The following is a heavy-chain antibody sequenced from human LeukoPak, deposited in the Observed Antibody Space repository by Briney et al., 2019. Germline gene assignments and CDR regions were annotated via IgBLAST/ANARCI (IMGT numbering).Heavy chain of an antibody. Sequence: GGSLRLSCAASGFTFSSYWMDWVRQAPGKGLEWVATINQDGSQKYSEDSVKGRFTISRDNAKNSMYLQMNSLRAEDTAVYYCVRDPVGDWFGTDVGGQGTTVTVSS. D-gene: IGHD3-9*01. CDR2: INQDGSQK. CDR3: VRDPVGDWFGTDV. CDR1: GFTFSSYW. J-gene: IGHJ6*02. V-gene: IGHV3-7*04.